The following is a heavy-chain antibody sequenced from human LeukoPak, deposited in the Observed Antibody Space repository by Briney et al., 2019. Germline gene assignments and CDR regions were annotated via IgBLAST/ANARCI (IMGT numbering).Heavy chain of an antibody. Sequence: SETLSLTCAVYGGSFSGYYWSWIRQPPGKGLEWIGEINHSGSTNYNPSLKRRVTISVDTSKNQFSLKLSSVTAADTAVYYCARGTLVGRGLYFDYWGQGTLVTVSS. V-gene: IGHV4-34*01. J-gene: IGHJ4*02. CDR2: INHSGST. CDR1: GGSFSGYY. CDR3: ARGTLVGRGLYFDY. D-gene: IGHD2-8*02.